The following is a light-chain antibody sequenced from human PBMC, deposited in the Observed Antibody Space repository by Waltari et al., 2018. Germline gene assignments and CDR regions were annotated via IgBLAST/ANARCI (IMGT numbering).Light chain of an antibody. Sequence: IVLTQSPDTLSLSPGQRATLSCRASQTINNNFLVWYQQKPSQAPRLIIHGASSRATGFPDRFSGSGSGTDFTLTINSLKPEDSAVYYCQQYDGSVLTFGGGTKVEI. J-gene: IGKJ4*01. CDR1: QTINNNF. V-gene: IGKV3-20*01. CDR3: QQYDGSVLT. CDR2: GAS.